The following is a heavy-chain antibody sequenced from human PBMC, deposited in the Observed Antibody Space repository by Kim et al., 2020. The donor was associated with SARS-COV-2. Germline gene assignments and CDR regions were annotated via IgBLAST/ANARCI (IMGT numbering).Heavy chain of an antibody. D-gene: IGHD1-26*01. V-gene: IGHV3-66*03. Sequence: GGSLRLSCAASGFSVSSIYMSWLRQAPGKGLEWVSVIYTNAKTDYADSVKGRFTISRDNSKNIVYLQMNNLRDEDTAVYYCAREMRFKWRENWFDPWGQGTPVIVSS. J-gene: IGHJ5*02. CDR2: IYTNAKT. CDR3: AREMRFKWRENWFDP. CDR1: GFSVSSIY.